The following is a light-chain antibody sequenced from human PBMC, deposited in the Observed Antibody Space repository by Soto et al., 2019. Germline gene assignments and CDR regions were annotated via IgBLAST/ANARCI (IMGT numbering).Light chain of an antibody. Sequence: EIQMTQSPSTLSASVGDRVTITCRASQSISNWLAWYQQKSGKAPKLLIYDASSLESGVPSRFSGSGSGTEFTLTISSLQPDDFATYYCQQYNSYSTFGQGTKV. CDR3: QQYNSYST. V-gene: IGKV1-5*01. CDR2: DAS. J-gene: IGKJ1*01. CDR1: QSISNW.